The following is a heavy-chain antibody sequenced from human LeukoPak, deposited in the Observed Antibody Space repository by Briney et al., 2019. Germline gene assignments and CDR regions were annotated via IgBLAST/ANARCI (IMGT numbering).Heavy chain of an antibody. CDR2: IYYSGST. Sequence: SETLSLTCTVSGGSFSSSSYYWGWIRQPPGKGLEWIGIIYYSGSTSYNPSLKSRVTMSVDTSKNQFSLKLSSVTAADTAVYYCAVRFLEWLFWGQGTLVTVSS. CDR3: AVRFLEWLF. CDR1: GGSFSSSSYY. D-gene: IGHD3-3*01. V-gene: IGHV4-39*07. J-gene: IGHJ4*02.